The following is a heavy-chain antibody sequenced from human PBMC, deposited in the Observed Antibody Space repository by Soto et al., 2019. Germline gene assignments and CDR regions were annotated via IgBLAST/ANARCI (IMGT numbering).Heavy chain of an antibody. V-gene: IGHV4-59*01. CDR2: IYYSGST. J-gene: IGHJ5*02. Sequence: PSETLSLTCTVSGGSISSYYWSWIRQPPGKGLEWIGYIYYSGSTNYNPSLKSRVTISVDTSKNQFSLKLSSVTAADTAVYYCARDLSSSWYSGWFDPWGQGTLVTVS. CDR1: GGSISSYY. D-gene: IGHD6-13*01. CDR3: ARDLSSSWYSGWFDP.